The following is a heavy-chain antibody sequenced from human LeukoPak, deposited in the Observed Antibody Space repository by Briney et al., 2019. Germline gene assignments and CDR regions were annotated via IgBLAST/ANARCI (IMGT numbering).Heavy chain of an antibody. CDR3: ARSRRGGSYRYALDY. J-gene: IGHJ4*02. V-gene: IGHV1-2*02. CDR2: INPNSGGT. D-gene: IGHD3-16*02. CDR1: GYTFTGYY. Sequence: ASVKVSCKASGYTFTGYYMHWVRQAPGQGLEWMGWINPNSGGTNYAQKFQGRVTMTRDTSISTAYMELSRLRSDDTAVYYCARSRRGGSYRYALDYWGQGTLVTVSS.